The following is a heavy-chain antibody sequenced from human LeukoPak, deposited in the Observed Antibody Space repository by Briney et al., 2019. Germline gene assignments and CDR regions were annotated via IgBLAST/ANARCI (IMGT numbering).Heavy chain of an antibody. CDR1: GFTVSRNY. CDR3: AREYCSGGSCWFDY. Sequence: GGSLRLSCAASGFTVSRNYMSCVRQAPGKGLEWVSVIYSGGSTYYADSVKGRFTISRDNSKNTLYLQMNSLRAEDTAVYYCAREYCSGGSCWFDYWGQGTLVTVSS. V-gene: IGHV3-53*01. J-gene: IGHJ4*02. D-gene: IGHD2-15*01. CDR2: IYSGGST.